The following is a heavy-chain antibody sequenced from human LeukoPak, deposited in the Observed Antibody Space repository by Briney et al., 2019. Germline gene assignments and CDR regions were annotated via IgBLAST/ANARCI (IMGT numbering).Heavy chain of an antibody. D-gene: IGHD3-10*01. CDR1: GFSLSTSGVG. Sequence: SGPTLVKPTQTLTLTCTFSGFSLSTSGVGVGWIRQPPGKALEWLALIYWDDDKRYSPSLKSRRTITKDTSKNQVVLTMTNMDPVDTATYYCAHIQMVRGVSYYFDYWGQGTLVTVSS. J-gene: IGHJ4*02. CDR3: AHIQMVRGVSYYFDY. V-gene: IGHV2-5*02. CDR2: IYWDDDK.